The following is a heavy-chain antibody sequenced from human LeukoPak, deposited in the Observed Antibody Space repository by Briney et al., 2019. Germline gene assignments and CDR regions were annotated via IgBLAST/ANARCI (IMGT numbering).Heavy chain of an antibody. V-gene: IGHV4-39*07. D-gene: IGHD3-22*01. Sequence: PSETLSLTCAVYGGSISSSSYYWGWIRQPPGKGLEWIGSIYYSGSTYYNPSLKSRVTISVDTSKNQFSLKLSSVAAADTAVYYCARGKHYYDSSGYGAFDIWGQGTMVTVSS. CDR2: IYYSGST. J-gene: IGHJ3*02. CDR3: ARGKHYYDSSGYGAFDI. CDR1: GGSISSSSYY.